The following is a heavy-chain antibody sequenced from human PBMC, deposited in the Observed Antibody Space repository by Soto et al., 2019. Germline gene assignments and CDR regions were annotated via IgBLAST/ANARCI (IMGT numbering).Heavy chain of an antibody. D-gene: IGHD6-19*01. J-gene: IGHJ4*02. CDR3: ARHLYSSGWP. CDR1: GGSISGYY. CDR2: IYYSGST. Sequence: QVQLQESGPGLVKPSETLSLTCTVSGGSISGYYWSWIRQPPGKGLEWIGNIYYSGSTNYNPSLKSRVTISVDTSKNQFSLKLSSVTAADTAVYYCARHLYSSGWPWGQGTLVTVSS. V-gene: IGHV4-59*08.